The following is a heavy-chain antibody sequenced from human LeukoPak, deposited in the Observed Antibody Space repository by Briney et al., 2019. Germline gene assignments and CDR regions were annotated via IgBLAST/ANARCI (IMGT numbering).Heavy chain of an antibody. CDR2: INHSGST. Sequence: PPEALSLTCAVYGGSFSGYYWSWIRQPPGKGLEWIGEINHSGSTNYNPSLKSRVTISVDTSKNQFSLKLSSVTAADTAVYYCARGYGYCSSTSCYLSWFDPWGQGTLVTVSS. D-gene: IGHD2-2*01. CDR3: ARGYGYCSSTSCYLSWFDP. V-gene: IGHV4-34*01. CDR1: GGSFSGYY. J-gene: IGHJ5*02.